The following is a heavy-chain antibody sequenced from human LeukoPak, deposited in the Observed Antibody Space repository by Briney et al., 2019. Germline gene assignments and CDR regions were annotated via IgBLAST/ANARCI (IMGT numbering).Heavy chain of an antibody. J-gene: IGHJ4*02. V-gene: IGHV3-74*01. Sequence: GGSLSLSCAAPGFTFSSYWMHWVGQAPGKGLLWVSRISSDGSSTSYAASVKGRFTISRDNAKNTLYLQMNSLRAEDTAIYYCAGTLSGSYYVGDYWGQGTLVTVSS. D-gene: IGHD1-26*01. CDR2: ISSDGSST. CDR3: AGTLSGSYYVGDY. CDR1: GFTFSSYW.